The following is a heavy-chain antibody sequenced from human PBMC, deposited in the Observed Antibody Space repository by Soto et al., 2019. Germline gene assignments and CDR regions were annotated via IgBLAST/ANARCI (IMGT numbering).Heavy chain of an antibody. CDR3: ARVVNYYDSSGSAWFDP. Sequence: SETLSLTCAVSGGSISSGGYSWSWIRQPPGKGLEWIGYIYYSGSTNYNPSLKSRVTISVDTSKNQFSLKLSSVTAADTAVYFCARVVNYYDSSGSAWFDPWGQGALVTVSS. J-gene: IGHJ5*02. CDR2: IYYSGST. CDR1: GGSISSGGYS. D-gene: IGHD3-22*01. V-gene: IGHV4-61*08.